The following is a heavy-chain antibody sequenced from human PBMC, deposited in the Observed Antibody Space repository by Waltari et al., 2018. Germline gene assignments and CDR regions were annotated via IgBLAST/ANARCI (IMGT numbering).Heavy chain of an antibody. CDR2: ISYDGSNK. V-gene: IGHV3-30*18. Sequence: QVQLVESGGGVVTPGRSLRLSCAPPGFTFSRYGMHWVRQAPGTGLAWVAVISYDGSNKYYADSVKGRFTISRDNSKNTLYLQMNSLRAEDTAVYYCAKALGYYDSSGKNWDYGMDVWGQGTTVTVSS. J-gene: IGHJ6*02. D-gene: IGHD3-22*01. CDR3: AKALGYYDSSGKNWDYGMDV. CDR1: GFTFSRYG.